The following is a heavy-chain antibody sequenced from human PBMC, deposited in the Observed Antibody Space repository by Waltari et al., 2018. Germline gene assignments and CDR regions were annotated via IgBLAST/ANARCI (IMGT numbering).Heavy chain of an antibody. V-gene: IGHV4-39*02. CDR3: ARDSFIIPYYYYGMDV. D-gene: IGHD3-10*01. CDR2: IYYSRST. J-gene: IGHJ6*02. Sequence: QLQLQESVPGLVKPSEPLSLTCTVSGGSISSSSYYWGWIRQTPGKGLEWIGSIYYSRSTYDNPSCKSCVTISGDTPKNQFALKMRTVTAADTSVYYCARDSFIIPYYYYGMDVWGQGTTVTVSS. CDR1: GGSISSSSYY.